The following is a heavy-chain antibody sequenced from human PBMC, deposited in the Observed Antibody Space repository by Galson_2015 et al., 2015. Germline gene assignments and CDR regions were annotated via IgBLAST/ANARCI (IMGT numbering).Heavy chain of an antibody. J-gene: IGHJ6*02. Sequence: SLRLSCAASGFTFSNAWMSWVRQAPGKGLEWVGRIKSKTDGGTTDYAAPVKGRFTISRDDSKNTLYLQINSLKTEDTAVYYCTTFPDDYGDYTGAGYYYGMDVWGQGTTVTVSS. CDR3: TTFPDDYGDYTGAGYYYGMDV. CDR1: GFTFSNAW. V-gene: IGHV3-15*01. CDR2: IKSKTDGGTT. D-gene: IGHD4-17*01.